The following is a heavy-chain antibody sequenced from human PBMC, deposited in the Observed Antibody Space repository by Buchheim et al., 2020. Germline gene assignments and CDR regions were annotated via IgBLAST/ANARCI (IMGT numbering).Heavy chain of an antibody. Sequence: QVQLVQSGAEVKKPGASVKLSCTASGVTSTGYYMHWVRQAPGQGLEWMGTINPSVGAATYAQRFRGRVTITSDTSTSTFYMDMSSLTSEDTALDYWAKSLMWFSGNSWG. CDR3: AKSLMWFSGNS. CDR2: INPSVGAA. J-gene: IGHJ5*01. D-gene: IGHD2-21*01. V-gene: IGHV1-46*01. CDR1: GVTSTGYY.